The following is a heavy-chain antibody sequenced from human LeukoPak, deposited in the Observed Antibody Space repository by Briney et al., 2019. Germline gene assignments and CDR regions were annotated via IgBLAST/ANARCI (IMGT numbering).Heavy chain of an antibody. CDR3: ATARTYGDYFPFPVDY. Sequence: ASVKVSCKVSGYTLTELSMHWVRQAPGKGLEWMGGFGPEDGETIYAQKFQGRVTMTEDTSTDTAYMELSSLRSEDTAVYYCATARTYGDYFPFPVDYWGQGTLVTVSS. V-gene: IGHV1-24*01. CDR2: FGPEDGET. D-gene: IGHD4-17*01. CDR1: GYTLTELS. J-gene: IGHJ4*02.